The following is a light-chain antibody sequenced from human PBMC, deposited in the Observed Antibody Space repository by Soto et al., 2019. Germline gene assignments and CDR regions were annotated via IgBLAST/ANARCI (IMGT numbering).Light chain of an antibody. CDR1: QSVSTPY. CDR3: QQYGSSLWT. CDR2: STS. V-gene: IGKV3-20*01. J-gene: IGKJ1*01. Sequence: ENVLTQSPDTLSLSPGEGATLSCRASQSVSTPYLAWYQQRPGQAPRLLIYSTSTRASDIPDRFRGSGSGTDFTLTISRLEPEDFAVYYCQQYGSSLWTFGQGTKVEIK.